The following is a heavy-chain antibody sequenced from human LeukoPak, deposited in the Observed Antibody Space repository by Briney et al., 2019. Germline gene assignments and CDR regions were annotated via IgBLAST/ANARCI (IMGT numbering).Heavy chain of an antibody. V-gene: IGHV3-9*03. Sequence: GGSLRLSCAASGFTFDDYAMHWIRQAPGKGLEWVSGINWNGGKIGYADSVKGRFAISRDRAKSSLYLQMNTLRAEDMAFYYCAKALSSSFTGSSWEYWGQGTLVTVSS. CDR3: AKALSSSFTGSSWEY. D-gene: IGHD6-6*01. CDR1: GFTFDDYA. J-gene: IGHJ4*02. CDR2: INWNGGKI.